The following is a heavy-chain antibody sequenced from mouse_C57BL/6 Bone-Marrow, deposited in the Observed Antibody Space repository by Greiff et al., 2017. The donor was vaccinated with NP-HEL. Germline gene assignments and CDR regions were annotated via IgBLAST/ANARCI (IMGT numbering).Heavy chain of an antibody. CDR3: ARRGSSYDYAMDY. J-gene: IGHJ4*01. V-gene: IGHV1-52*01. CDR2: IDPSDSET. D-gene: IGHD1-1*01. Sequence: QVQLQQPGAELVRPGSSVKLSCKASGYTFTSYWMHWVKQRPIQGLEWIGNIDPSDSETHYNQKFKDKATLTVDKSSSTAYMQLSSLTSDDSAVYYCARRGSSYDYAMDYWGQGTSVTVSS. CDR1: GYTFTSYW.